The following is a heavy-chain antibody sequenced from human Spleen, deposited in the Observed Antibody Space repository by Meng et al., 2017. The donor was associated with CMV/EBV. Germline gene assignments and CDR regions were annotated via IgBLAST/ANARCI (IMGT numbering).Heavy chain of an antibody. CDR1: GFTFSSYS. V-gene: IGHV3-48*04. D-gene: IGHD2-2*01. CDR2: ISSSSSTI. CDR3: ARVSCSSTSCYPAEYGREV. Sequence: GESLKISCAASGFTFSSYSMNWVRQAPGKGLEWVSYISSSSSTIYYADSVKGRFTISRDNAKNSLYLQMNSLRAEDTAVYYCARVSCSSTSCYPAEYGREVWGQGTTVTVSS. J-gene: IGHJ6*02.